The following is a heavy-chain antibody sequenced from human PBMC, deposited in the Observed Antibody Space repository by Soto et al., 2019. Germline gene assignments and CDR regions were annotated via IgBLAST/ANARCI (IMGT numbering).Heavy chain of an antibody. D-gene: IGHD4-17*01. Sequence: QVQLQESGPGLVKPSETLSLTCTVSGGSISSYYWSWIRQPPGKGLAWIGYVFYSGSTNYNPSLXSXAXIXXDTSKNQFSLKLSSVTAADTAVYYCAGVYGDYLDYWGQGTLVTVSS. CDR2: VFYSGST. CDR1: GGSISSYY. V-gene: IGHV4-59*01. J-gene: IGHJ4*02. CDR3: AGVYGDYLDY.